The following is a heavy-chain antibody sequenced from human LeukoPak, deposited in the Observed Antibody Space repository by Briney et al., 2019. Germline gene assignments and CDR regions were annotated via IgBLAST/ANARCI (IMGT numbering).Heavy chain of an antibody. D-gene: IGHD6-25*01. V-gene: IGHV3-23*01. J-gene: IGHJ4*02. Sequence: GGSLRLSCAASGFTFSTFAMIWVRQPPGKGLEWVSSIFPSGGEIHYADSVRGRFTISRDNSKNTLYLQMNSLRAEDAAIYYCARDRRLASFDYGGQGTLVTVSS. CDR2: IFPSGGEI. CDR1: GFTFSTFA. CDR3: ARDRRLASFDY.